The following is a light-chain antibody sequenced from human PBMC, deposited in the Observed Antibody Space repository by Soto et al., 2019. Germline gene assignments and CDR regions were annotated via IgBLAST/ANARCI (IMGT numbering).Light chain of an antibody. CDR3: QQRSNWPRRT. Sequence: EIVLTQSPATLSLSPGERATLSCRASQSVSSYLAWYQQKPGQAPRLLIYDASNRATGIPARFSGSGSGTDFTLTISILEPEDFAVYYCQQRSNWPRRTFGQGTKVEIK. J-gene: IGKJ1*01. V-gene: IGKV3-11*01. CDR1: QSVSSY. CDR2: DAS.